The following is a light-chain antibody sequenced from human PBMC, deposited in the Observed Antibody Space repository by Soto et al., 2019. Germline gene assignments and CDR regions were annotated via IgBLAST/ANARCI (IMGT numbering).Light chain of an antibody. V-gene: IGLV2-14*01. Sequence: QSVLTQPASVSGSPGQSVTISCTGTSSDVGAYDFVSWYQQHPGKAPKVMIYEVSDRPSGVSNRLSGSKSGNTASLTISGLQAEDEAHYYCSSYTSTKVLFGGGTKLTVL. J-gene: IGLJ2*01. CDR3: SSYTSTKVL. CDR2: EVS. CDR1: SSDVGAYDF.